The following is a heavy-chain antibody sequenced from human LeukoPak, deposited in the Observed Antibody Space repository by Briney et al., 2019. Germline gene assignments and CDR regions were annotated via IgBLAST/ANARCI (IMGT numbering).Heavy chain of an antibody. V-gene: IGHV3-53*01. CDR1: GFTVSSNY. D-gene: IGHD3-22*01. Sequence: GGSLRLSCAASGFTVSSNYMSWVRQAPGKGLEWVSVIYSGGSTYYADSVKGRFTISRDNSKNTLYPQMNSLRAEDTAVYYCARGGGYYYGKLDYWGQGTLVTVSS. J-gene: IGHJ4*02. CDR2: IYSGGST. CDR3: ARGGGYYYGKLDY.